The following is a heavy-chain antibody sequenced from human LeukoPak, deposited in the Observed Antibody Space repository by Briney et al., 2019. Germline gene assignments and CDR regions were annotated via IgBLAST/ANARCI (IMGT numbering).Heavy chain of an antibody. V-gene: IGHV4-30-2*01. J-gene: IGHJ6*03. D-gene: IGHD2-2*03. CDR3: ARVLGLGLVYYYYMDV. CDR1: GGSISSGGYY. CDR2: IYHSGST. Sequence: PSETLSLTCTVSGGSISSGGYYWSWIRQPPGKGLEWIGYIYHSGSTYYNPSLKSRVTISVGRSKNQFSLKLSSVTAADTAVYYCARVLGLGLVYYYYMDVWGKGTTVTVSS.